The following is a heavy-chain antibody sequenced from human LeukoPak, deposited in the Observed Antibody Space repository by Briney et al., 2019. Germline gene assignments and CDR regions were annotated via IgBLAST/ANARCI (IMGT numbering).Heavy chain of an antibody. CDR3: ARDRVPFIGKYYFDY. J-gene: IGHJ4*02. D-gene: IGHD1-26*01. CDR2: ISYDGSNI. CDR1: GFTFSSYA. Sequence: GGSLRLSCAASGFTFSSYAMHWVRQAPGKGLEWVAVISYDGSNIYYADSVKGRFTISRDNSKNTLYLQMNSLRAEDTAVYYCARDRVPFIGKYYFDYWGQGTLVTVSS. V-gene: IGHV3-30-3*01.